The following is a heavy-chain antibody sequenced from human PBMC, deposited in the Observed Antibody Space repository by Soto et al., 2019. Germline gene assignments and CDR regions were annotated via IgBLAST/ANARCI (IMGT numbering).Heavy chain of an antibody. CDR1: GYMFTGFY. V-gene: IGHV1-2*02. J-gene: IGHJ4*02. D-gene: IGHD6-19*01. CDR2: INPNNGVT. CDR3: AAADIPVAGRHPHF. Sequence: GASVKVSCKASGYMFTGFYLHWVRQAPGQGLEWMGWINPNNGVTTYAKNFQGRVTMTRDSSISTAYMELSSLRSDDTAVYFCAAADIPVAGRHPHFCGPGTVLTVYS.